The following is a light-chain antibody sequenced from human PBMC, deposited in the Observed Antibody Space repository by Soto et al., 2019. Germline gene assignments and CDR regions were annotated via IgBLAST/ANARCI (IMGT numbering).Light chain of an antibody. V-gene: IGKV3-20*01. CDR1: QSFSSSY. J-gene: IGKJ3*01. Sequence: EIVLTQSPGTLSLSPGDRATLSCRASQSFSSSYLAWYQHKPRQAPRLLIHNTFTRATVIPDRFSGSGSGTDFTLTISRLEPEDFAVYYCQQYGGSPFTFGPGTKVDIK. CDR3: QQYGGSPFT. CDR2: NTF.